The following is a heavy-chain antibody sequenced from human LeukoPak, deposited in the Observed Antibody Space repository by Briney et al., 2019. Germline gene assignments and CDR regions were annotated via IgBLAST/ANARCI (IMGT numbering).Heavy chain of an antibody. J-gene: IGHJ4*02. V-gene: IGHV4-38-2*02. Sequence: SETLSLTCTVSGYSISSGYYWGWIRQPPGKGLEWIGYIYYSGSTNYNPSLKSRVTISVDTSKNQFSLKLSSVTAADTAVYYCARGTTVTTLGYWGQGTLVTVSS. CDR3: ARGTTVTTLGY. CDR2: IYYSGST. CDR1: GYSISSGYY. D-gene: IGHD4-17*01.